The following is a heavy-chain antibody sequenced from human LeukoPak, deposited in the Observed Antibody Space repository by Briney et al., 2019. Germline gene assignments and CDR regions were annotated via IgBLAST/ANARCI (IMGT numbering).Heavy chain of an antibody. J-gene: IGHJ3*02. Sequence: PGGSLRLSCAASGFTVSSDYMSWVRQAPGKGLEWVSVIYSGGSTYYADSVKGRFTISRDNSNITLYLQMNSLRAEDTAVYYCAREYADAFDIWGQGTMVTVSS. CDR2: IYSGGST. D-gene: IGHD2-2*01. V-gene: IGHV3-66*01. CDR3: AREYADAFDI. CDR1: GFTVSSDY.